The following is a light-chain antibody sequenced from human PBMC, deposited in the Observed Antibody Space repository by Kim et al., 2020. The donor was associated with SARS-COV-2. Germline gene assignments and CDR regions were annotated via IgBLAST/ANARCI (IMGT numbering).Light chain of an antibody. CDR2: EVT. V-gene: IGLV2-23*02. Sequence: QSALTQPASVSGSPGQSITISCTRTNSDVGSYNLVSSYQQHPGKAPKLMIYEVTKRPSGVSNRFSGSKSGNTASLTISGLQAEDEADYYCSSYASSSNYVFGAGTKITVL. CDR3: SSYASSSNYV. CDR1: NSDVGSYNL. J-gene: IGLJ1*01.